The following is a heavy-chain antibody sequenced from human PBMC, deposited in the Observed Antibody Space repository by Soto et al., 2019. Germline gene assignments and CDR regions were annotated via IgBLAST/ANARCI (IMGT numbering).Heavy chain of an antibody. CDR3: APMGV. CDR2: ISGSDNTT. J-gene: IGHJ6*02. V-gene: IGHV3-23*04. Sequence: EVQLVESGGGLVQPGGSLRLSSAASGFTFSSYWMSWVRQAPGKGLEWVSAISGSDNTTYYADSVKGRFTISRDNSKNTLYLQMNSLRADDTALYYCAPMGVWGQGTTVTVSS. CDR1: GFTFSSYW.